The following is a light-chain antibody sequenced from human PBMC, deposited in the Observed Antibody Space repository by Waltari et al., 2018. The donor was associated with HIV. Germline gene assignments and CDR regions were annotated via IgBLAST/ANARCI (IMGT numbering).Light chain of an antibody. CDR1: NSTIVHTY. CDR3: GSWDSSLSSVV. Sequence: QSVFTQPPSVSAAPGQKVTISCTARNSTIVHTYVSCSQQLPGKAPKPLIYDNNNRPSGIPDRFSCSKSGTSATLGITGLQTGDEADYYCGSWDSSLSSVVFGGGTKLTVL. J-gene: IGLJ2*01. CDR2: DNN. V-gene: IGLV1-51*01.